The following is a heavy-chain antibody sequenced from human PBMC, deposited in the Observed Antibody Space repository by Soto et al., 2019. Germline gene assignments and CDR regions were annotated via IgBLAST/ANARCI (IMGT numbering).Heavy chain of an antibody. CDR2: IYPGDSDT. CDR1: GYSFTSYW. V-gene: IGHV5-51*01. D-gene: IGHD3-3*01. Sequence: RGESLKISCKGSGYSFTSYWIGWVRQMPGKGLEWMGIIYPGDSDTRYSPSFQGQVTISADKSISTAYLQWSSLKASDTAMYYCARLRSDVEYYYYYYGMDVWGQGTTVTVSS. CDR3: ARLRSDVEYYYYYYGMDV. J-gene: IGHJ6*02.